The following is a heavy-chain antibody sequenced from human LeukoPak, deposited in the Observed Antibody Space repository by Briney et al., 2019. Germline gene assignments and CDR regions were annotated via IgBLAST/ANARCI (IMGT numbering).Heavy chain of an antibody. V-gene: IGHV3-21*01. CDR3: ARRYCSSTSCYTGLDY. J-gene: IGHJ4*02. CDR2: ISSSSSYI. D-gene: IGHD2-2*02. Sequence: PGGSLRLSCAASGFTLSSYSMNWVRQAPGKGLEWVSSISSSSSYIYYADSVKGRFTISRDNAKNSLYLQMNSLRAEDTAVYYCARRYCSSTSCYTGLDYWGQGTLVTVSS. CDR1: GFTLSSYS.